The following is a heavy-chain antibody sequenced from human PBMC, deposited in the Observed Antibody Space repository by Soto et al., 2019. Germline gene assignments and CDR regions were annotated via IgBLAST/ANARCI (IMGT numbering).Heavy chain of an antibody. CDR3: AIDHPIFGVDYID. V-gene: IGHV3-21*01. J-gene: IGHJ4*02. D-gene: IGHD3-3*01. CDR2: ISSSSSYI. Sequence: GGSLRLSCAASGFTFSSYSMNWVRQAPGKGLEWVSSISSSSSYIYYADSVKGQFTISRDNAKNSLYLQMNILRAEETAVYYCAIDHPIFGVDYIDWGQIPLVTVSS. CDR1: GFTFSSYS.